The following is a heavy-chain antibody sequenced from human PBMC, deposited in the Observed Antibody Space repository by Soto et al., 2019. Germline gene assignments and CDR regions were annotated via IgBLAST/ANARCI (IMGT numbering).Heavy chain of an antibody. J-gene: IGHJ4*02. CDR2: LSWNSGSI. D-gene: IGHD2-21*01. V-gene: IGHV3-9*01. CDR3: AIDACVPIVIVGHFDY. Sequence: GGSLRLSCAASGFAFDDYAMHWVRQAPGKGLEWVSGLSWNSGSIAYADSVKGRFTISRDNAKNSLYLQMNSLRADDTALYFCAIDACVPIVIVGHFDYWGQGTPVTV. CDR1: GFAFDDYA.